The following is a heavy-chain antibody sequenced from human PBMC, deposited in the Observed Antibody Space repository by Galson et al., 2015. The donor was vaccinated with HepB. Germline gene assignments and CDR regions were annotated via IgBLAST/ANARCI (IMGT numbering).Heavy chain of an antibody. D-gene: IGHD5-18*01. CDR2: ISCDGDST. Sequence: SLRLSCAASGFAFDTHAMNWVRQAPGRGLEWISGISCDGDSTFYADSVKGRFTVSRDNSNNRLYLQMNSLRAEDAGLYFCAKGYGLFDSWGQGILVTVSS. CDR1: GFAFDTHA. J-gene: IGHJ5*01. CDR3: AKGYGLFDS. V-gene: IGHV3-23*01.